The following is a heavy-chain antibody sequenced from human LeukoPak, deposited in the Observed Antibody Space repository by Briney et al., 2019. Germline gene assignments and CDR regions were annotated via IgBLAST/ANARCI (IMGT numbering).Heavy chain of an antibody. CDR3: ANPVWYYDFWSGYHPPSPVDY. D-gene: IGHD3-3*01. CDR1: GFTFSSYA. Sequence: GRSLRLSCAASGFTFSSYAMSWVRQAPGKGLEWVSAISGSGGSTYYADSVKGRFTISRDNSKNTLYLQMNSLRAEDTAVYYCANPVWYYDFWSGYHPPSPVDYWGQGTLVTVSS. V-gene: IGHV3-23*01. CDR2: ISGSGGST. J-gene: IGHJ4*02.